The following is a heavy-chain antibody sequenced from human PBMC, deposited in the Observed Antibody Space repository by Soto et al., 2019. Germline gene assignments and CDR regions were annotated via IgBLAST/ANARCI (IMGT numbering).Heavy chain of an antibody. CDR3: PPAAGFTRSCFGA. J-gene: IGHJ5*02. D-gene: IGHD6-25*01. CDR2: DNHSGEG. CDR1: RGCLSNYY. V-gene: IGHV4-34*01. Sequence: PSVRLCCPCFVCRGCLSNYYWIWVRHPPGKGLEWIGEDNHSGEGTYNPSLQSRITISLQASNNQFTLKAPSVTAPDQAMYFCPPAAGFTRSCFGAWSEGTRVTDS.